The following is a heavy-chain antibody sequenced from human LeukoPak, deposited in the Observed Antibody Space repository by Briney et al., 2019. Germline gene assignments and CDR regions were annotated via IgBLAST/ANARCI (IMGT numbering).Heavy chain of an antibody. CDR3: AKWGDYDVLTGYYVSDY. CDR2: ITGSGGNT. J-gene: IGHJ4*02. Sequence: GASLRLSCAASGFTFSNYAMSWVRQAPGKGLEWVSAITGSGGNTYYADSVKGRCTISRDNSKNTVFLQMNSLRAEDTAVYYCAKWGDYDVLTGYYVSDYWGQGTLVTVSS. V-gene: IGHV3-23*01. CDR1: GFTFSNYA. D-gene: IGHD3-9*01.